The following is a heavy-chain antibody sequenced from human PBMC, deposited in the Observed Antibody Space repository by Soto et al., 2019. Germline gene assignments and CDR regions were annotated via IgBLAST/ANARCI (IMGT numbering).Heavy chain of an antibody. V-gene: IGHV1-69*02. CDR3: ATSYGSGSSPFDY. CDR2: VNPILAMS. CDR1: GDTFSFYT. Sequence: QVQLVQSGAEVKKPGSSVKVSCKASGDTFSFYTLNWVRQAPGQGFGWVGTVNPILAMSSSAHKLHGRALMFANKSTGTAYMELRSLRCDDTAVYYCATSYGSGSSPFDYWGQGTLVTVSS. D-gene: IGHD3-10*01. J-gene: IGHJ4*02.